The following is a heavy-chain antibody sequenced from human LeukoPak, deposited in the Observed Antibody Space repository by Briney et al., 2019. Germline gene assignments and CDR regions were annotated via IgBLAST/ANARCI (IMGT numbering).Heavy chain of an antibody. Sequence: GGSLRLSCSVSAFTFNTFDNFAMNWVRQAPGKGLEWVAAISESGASTYYAASVKGRFTISRDNSKNTLYLQMNSLRAEDTAVYYCARRAGGYSHPYDYWGQGILVTVSS. CDR2: ISESGAST. CDR3: ARRAGGYSHPYDY. CDR1: AFTFNTFDNFA. D-gene: IGHD4-23*01. J-gene: IGHJ4*02. V-gene: IGHV3-23*01.